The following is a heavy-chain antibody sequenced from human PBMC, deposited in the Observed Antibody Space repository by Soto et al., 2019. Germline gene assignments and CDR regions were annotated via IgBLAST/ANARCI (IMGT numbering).Heavy chain of an antibody. J-gene: IGHJ4*02. Sequence: SETLSLTCAVYGGSFSGYYWSWIRQPTGKGLEWIGEINHSGSTNYNPSLKSRVTISVDTSKNQFSLKLSSVTAADTAVYYCAREMVRGVIDDYWGQGTLVTVSS. CDR1: GGSFSGYY. CDR2: INHSGST. CDR3: AREMVRGVIDDY. D-gene: IGHD3-10*01. V-gene: IGHV4-34*01.